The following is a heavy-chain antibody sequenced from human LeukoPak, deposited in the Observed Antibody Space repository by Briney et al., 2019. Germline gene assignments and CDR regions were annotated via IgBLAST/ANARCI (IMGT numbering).Heavy chain of an antibody. CDR2: IKHSGST. CDR1: GGSFSGYY. J-gene: IGHJ5*02. CDR3: ARGTIPSWFDP. V-gene: IGHV4-34*01. Sequence: SETLSLTCAVYGGSFSGYYWSWIRQPPGKGLEWIGEIKHSGSTIYNPSLKSRVTISVDTSKNQFSLKLSSVTAADTAVYYCARGTIPSWFDPWGQGTLVTVSS. D-gene: IGHD3-3*01.